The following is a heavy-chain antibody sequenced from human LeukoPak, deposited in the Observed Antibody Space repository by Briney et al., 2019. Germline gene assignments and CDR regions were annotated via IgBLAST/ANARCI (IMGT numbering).Heavy chain of an antibody. CDR2: ISAYNGNT. CDR1: GYTFTGYY. CDR3: ARGYYDSSGYYPIDY. D-gene: IGHD3-22*01. Sequence: ASVKVSCKASGYTFTGYYMHWVRQAPGQGLEWMGWISAYNGNTNYAQKLQGRVTMTTDTSTSTAYMELRSLRSDDTAVYYCARGYYDSSGYYPIDYWGQGTLVTVSS. V-gene: IGHV1-18*04. J-gene: IGHJ4*02.